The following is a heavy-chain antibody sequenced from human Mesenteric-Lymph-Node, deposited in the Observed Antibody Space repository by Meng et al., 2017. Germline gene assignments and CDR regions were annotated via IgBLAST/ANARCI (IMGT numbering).Heavy chain of an antibody. V-gene: IGHV4-39*07. CDR3: VISSHN. J-gene: IGHJ4*02. Sequence: HLHLQESGPGLAKPSETLSLTCTISGGSITSTSFYWGWVRQPPGKGLEWIGSIYYRGSTNYNPSLKSRISMSVDMSKNQFSLKVNSVTAADTAIYYCVISSHNWGQGTLVTVSS. CDR2: IYYRGST. CDR1: GGSITSTSFY. D-gene: IGHD3-3*02.